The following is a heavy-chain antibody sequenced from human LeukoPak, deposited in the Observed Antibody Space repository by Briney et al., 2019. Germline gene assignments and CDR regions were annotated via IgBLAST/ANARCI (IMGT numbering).Heavy chain of an antibody. Sequence: GGSLRLSCAASGFTFSSYGMHWVRQATGKGLEWVAFIRYDGSNKYYADSVKGRFTISRDNSKNTLYLQMNSLRAEDTAVYYCAKDISSSWYGDYFDYWGQGTLVTVSS. CDR2: IRYDGSNK. D-gene: IGHD6-13*01. CDR3: AKDISSSWYGDYFDY. CDR1: GFTFSSYG. J-gene: IGHJ4*02. V-gene: IGHV3-30*02.